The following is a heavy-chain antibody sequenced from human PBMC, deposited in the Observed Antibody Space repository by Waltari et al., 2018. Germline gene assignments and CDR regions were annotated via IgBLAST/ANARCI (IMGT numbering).Heavy chain of an antibody. Sequence: QLQLQESGPGLVKPSETLSLTCTVSGGSISSSSYYWGWIRQPPGKGLEWIGSIYYSGSTYYNPSLKSRVTISVDTSKNQFSLKLSSVTAADTAVYYCARPNAGGGANSGPPDDAFDIWGQGTMVTVSS. CDR1: GGSISSSSYY. CDR2: IYYSGST. J-gene: IGHJ3*02. CDR3: ARPNAGGGANSGPPDDAFDI. V-gene: IGHV4-39*07. D-gene: IGHD1-26*01.